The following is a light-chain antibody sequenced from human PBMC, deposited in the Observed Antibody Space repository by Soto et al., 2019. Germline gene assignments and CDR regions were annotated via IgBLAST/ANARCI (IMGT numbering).Light chain of an antibody. CDR3: ASYASSNTVL. CDR2: DVS. J-gene: IGLJ2*01. Sequence: QSALTQPASVSGSPGQSITISCTGTSSDIGGYNYVSWYQQHPGKAPKLMIYDVSGRPSGVSNRFSGSKSGNTASLTISGLQAEDEADYYCASYASSNTVLFGGRTKVTVL. CDR1: SSDIGGYNY. V-gene: IGLV2-14*03.